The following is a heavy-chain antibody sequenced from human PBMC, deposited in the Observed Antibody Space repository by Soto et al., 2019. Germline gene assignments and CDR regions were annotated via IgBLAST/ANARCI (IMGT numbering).Heavy chain of an antibody. Sequence: QVQLVQSGAEVREPGASVKVSCKASGYTFTHYHVYWVRQAPGRGLEWLGMINPSGGSTTYAQNLQGRVTMTRDTSTNTVYMELSSLRSEDTAVYYCAREAINSSGYSRYFQPWGQGTLVTVSS. CDR1: GYTFTHYH. CDR2: INPSGGST. CDR3: AREAINSSGYSRYFQP. D-gene: IGHD3-22*01. V-gene: IGHV1-46*01. J-gene: IGHJ1*01.